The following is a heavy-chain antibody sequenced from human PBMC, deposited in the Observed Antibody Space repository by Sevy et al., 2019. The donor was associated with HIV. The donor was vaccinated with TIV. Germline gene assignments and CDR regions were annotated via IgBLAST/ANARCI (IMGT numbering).Heavy chain of an antibody. CDR1: GFIFSSYG. CDR3: VKGGVTWELLDY. J-gene: IGHJ4*02. V-gene: IGHV3-30*18. Sequence: GGSLRLSCAASGFIFSSYGMHWVRQAPGKGLEWVTIISYDGSSKYDADSVNGRFTISRDNSENILYLQMNSLRTDDTAVYYCVKGGVTWELLDYWGQGTLVTVSS. CDR2: ISYDGSSK. D-gene: IGHD1-26*01.